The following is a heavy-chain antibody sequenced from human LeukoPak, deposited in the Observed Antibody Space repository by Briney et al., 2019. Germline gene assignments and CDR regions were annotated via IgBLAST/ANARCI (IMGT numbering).Heavy chain of an antibody. Sequence: GGSLRLSGAASGFPFSSDSVNWVRQAPGKRLAWVSSISSSGSYIYYADSVKGRFTFSRDNAKNSLYLQMNSLRAEDTAVYYCARGSGVQVWSSLDYWGQGTLVTVSS. CDR2: ISSSGSYI. CDR1: GFPFSSDS. J-gene: IGHJ4*02. D-gene: IGHD5-18*01. V-gene: IGHV3-21*01. CDR3: ARGSGVQVWSSLDY.